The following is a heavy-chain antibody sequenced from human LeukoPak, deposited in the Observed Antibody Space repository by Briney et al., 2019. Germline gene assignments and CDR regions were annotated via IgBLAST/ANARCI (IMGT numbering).Heavy chain of an antibody. V-gene: IGHV4-59*01. J-gene: IGHJ4*02. Sequence: SETLSLTCTVSGGSISSYYLSWIRQPPGKGLEWIGYIDNSGSTNYNASLKSRVTISVDTSKNQFSLKLSSVTAADTAVYYCARGSVAKSGWYYFDYWGQGTLVTVSS. CDR1: GGSISSYY. CDR2: IDNSGST. D-gene: IGHD3-3*01. CDR3: ARGSVAKSGWYYFDY.